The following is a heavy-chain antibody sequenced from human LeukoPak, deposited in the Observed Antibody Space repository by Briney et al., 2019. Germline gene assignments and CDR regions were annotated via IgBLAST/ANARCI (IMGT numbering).Heavy chain of an antibody. J-gene: IGHJ4*02. CDR3: ARHAPLLWFGELHN. CDR2: IYYSGST. Sequence: PSETLSLTCTVSGGSISSSSYYWGWIRQPPGKGLEWIGSIYYSGSTYYNPSIKSRVTISVDTSKNQFSLKLSSVTAADTAVYYCARHAPLLWFGELHNWGQGTLVTVSS. CDR1: GGSISSSSYY. V-gene: IGHV4-39*01. D-gene: IGHD3-10*01.